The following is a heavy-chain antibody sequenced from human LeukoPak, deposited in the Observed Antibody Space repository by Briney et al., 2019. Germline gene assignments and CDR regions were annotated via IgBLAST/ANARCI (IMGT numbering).Heavy chain of an antibody. J-gene: IGHJ4*02. Sequence: GGSLRLSCAASGFTFSSYAMNWVRQAPGKGLEWVAVISYDGSNKYYADSVKGRFTISRDNSKNTLYLQMNSLRAEDTAVYYCARAAYDNSGYLTLWGQGTLVTDSS. CDR3: ARAAYDNSGYLTL. D-gene: IGHD3-22*01. CDR1: GFTFSSYA. CDR2: ISYDGSNK. V-gene: IGHV3-30-3*01.